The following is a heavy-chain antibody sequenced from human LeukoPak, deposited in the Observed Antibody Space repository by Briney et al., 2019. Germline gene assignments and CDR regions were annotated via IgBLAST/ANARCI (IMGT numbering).Heavy chain of an antibody. V-gene: IGHV4-34*01. CDR1: GGSFSGYY. D-gene: IGHD3-10*01. CDR2: INHSGST. J-gene: IGHJ4*02. CDR3: ASRRYYYGSGSYSHPDY. Sequence: PSETLSLTCAVYGGSFSGYYWSWIRQPPGKGLEWIGEINHSGSTNYNPSLKSRVTISVDTSKNQFSLKLSSVTAADTAVYYCASRRYYYGSGSYSHPDYWGQGTLVTVSS.